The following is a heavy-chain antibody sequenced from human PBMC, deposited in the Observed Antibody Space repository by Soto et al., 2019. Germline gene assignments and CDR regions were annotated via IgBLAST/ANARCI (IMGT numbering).Heavy chain of an antibody. CDR2: INPIVSMS. CDR3: AASYGSGYRAFDY. D-gene: IGHD3-10*01. Sequence: QVQLVQSGTEVKKPGSSVKVSCKASGDTFSFYTINWVRQAPGLGLEWVGRINPIVSMSNYAQKFQGRVSMTADKSTSPAAMELRSLRSDDTAMYFCAASYGSGYRAFDYWGQGALVIVSS. J-gene: IGHJ4*02. CDR1: GDTFSFYT. V-gene: IGHV1-69*02.